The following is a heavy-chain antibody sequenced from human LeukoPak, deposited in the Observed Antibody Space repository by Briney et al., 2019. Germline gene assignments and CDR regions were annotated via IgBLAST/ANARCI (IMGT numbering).Heavy chain of an antibody. J-gene: IGHJ4*02. D-gene: IGHD4-17*01. Sequence: SVKVSCKASGGTFSSYAISWVRQAPGQGLEWMGRIIPILGIANYAQKFQGRVTITADKSTSTAYMELSSLRSEDTAVYYCASATPPTVTPDYWGQGTLVTVSS. CDR1: GGTFSSYA. V-gene: IGHV1-69*04. CDR3: ASATPPTVTPDY. CDR2: IIPILGIA.